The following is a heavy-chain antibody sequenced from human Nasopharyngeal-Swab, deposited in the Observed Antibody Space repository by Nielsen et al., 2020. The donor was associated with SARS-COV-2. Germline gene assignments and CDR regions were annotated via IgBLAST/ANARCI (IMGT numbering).Heavy chain of an antibody. Sequence: GGSLRLSCAASGFTFDDYAMHWVRQAPGKGLEWVSGISWNSGSIGYADSVKGRFTISRDNAKNSLYLQMNSLRAEDTAVYYCAREGDIVVVQDAFDIWGQGTMVTVSS. V-gene: IGHV3-9*01. CDR3: AREGDIVVVQDAFDI. CDR2: ISWNSGSI. D-gene: IGHD2-2*01. CDR1: GFTFDDYA. J-gene: IGHJ3*02.